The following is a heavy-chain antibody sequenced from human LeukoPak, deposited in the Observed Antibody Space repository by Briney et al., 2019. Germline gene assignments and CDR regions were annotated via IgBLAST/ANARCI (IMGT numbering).Heavy chain of an antibody. D-gene: IGHD4-17*01. CDR2: ISSSGSTI. CDR1: GFTFSDYY. J-gene: IGHJ6*02. V-gene: IGHV3-11*01. CDR3: ARDRYDYGDYYYGMDV. Sequence: GGSLRLSCAASGFTFSDYYISWIRQAPWKGLECVSYISSSGSTIYYADSVKGRFTISRDNAKNSMYLQMNSLRGEDTAVYYCARDRYDYGDYYYGMDVWGQGTTVTVSS.